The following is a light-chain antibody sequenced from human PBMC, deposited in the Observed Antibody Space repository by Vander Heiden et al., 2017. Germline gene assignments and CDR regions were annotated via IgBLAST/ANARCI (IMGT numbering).Light chain of an antibody. J-gene: IGLJ3*02. CDR1: RGDVGTYDL. V-gene: IGLV2-23*02. CDR2: EVT. CDR3: CSVAGGTTVV. Sequence: SALPPPASVSGSPGPWTTISATGTRGDVGTYDLVSWYQQPPGKAPKLMIYEVTEPPAGVSNRFAGSKSGNTASLTISGLQAEDEDDYYCCSVAGGTTVVFGGGTKLTVL.